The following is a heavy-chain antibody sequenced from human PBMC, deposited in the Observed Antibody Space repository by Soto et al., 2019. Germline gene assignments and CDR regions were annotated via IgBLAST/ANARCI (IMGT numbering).Heavy chain of an antibody. CDR3: ARPMIAFGEVIGPHGVDP. Sequence: GGSLRLSCVVSGFTFSDYCMNWVRQAPGRGLEWVASISSGGNFIYYADSVRGRFTISRDNAENSLYLQMNSLRVEDTATDYCARPMIAFGEVIGPHGVDPWSQGAQVTVSS. CDR2: ISSGGNFI. J-gene: IGHJ5*01. V-gene: IGHV3-21*06. CDR1: GFTFSDYC. D-gene: IGHD3-16*02.